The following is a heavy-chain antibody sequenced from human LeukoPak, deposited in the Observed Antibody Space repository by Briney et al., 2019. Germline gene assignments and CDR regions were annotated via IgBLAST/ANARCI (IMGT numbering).Heavy chain of an antibody. CDR1: GSSFNTYY. V-gene: IGHV4-4*07. J-gene: IGHJ4*02. D-gene: IGHD4-17*01. CDR3: ARDIVYLIDEDYG. Sequence: SETLSLTCSVSGSSFNTYYWSWIRQPAGKALEWIGRIHTSGSADYSPSLQSRVTISVDMSKKEFSLKLTSVTAADTAVYYCARDIVYLIDEDYGWGQGILVTVSS. CDR2: IHTSGSA.